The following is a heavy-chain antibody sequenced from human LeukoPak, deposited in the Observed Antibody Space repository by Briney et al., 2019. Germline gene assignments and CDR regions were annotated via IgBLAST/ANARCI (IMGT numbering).Heavy chain of an antibody. CDR1: GFTFSSYA. Sequence: QPGRSLRLSCAASGFTFSSYAIHWVRQAPGKGLEWVAVISYDGSNKYYADSVKGRFTISRDNSKNTLYLQMNSLRAEDTAVYYCARDSSGWPTTTFDYWGQGTLVTVSS. CDR3: ARDSSGWPTTTFDY. D-gene: IGHD6-19*01. J-gene: IGHJ4*02. CDR2: ISYDGSNK. V-gene: IGHV3-30-3*01.